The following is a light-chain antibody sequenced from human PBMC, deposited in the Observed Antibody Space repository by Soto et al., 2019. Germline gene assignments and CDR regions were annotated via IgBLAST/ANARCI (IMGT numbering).Light chain of an antibody. CDR3: QQRTNWPSLFT. CDR2: GSS. CDR1: HSVGSY. J-gene: IGKJ3*01. V-gene: IGKV3-11*01. Sequence: EIVSTQSPATLSLSPGERATLSCRSSHSVGSYLAWYQQKPGQAPRLLIYGSSKRATGIPARFSGSGSGTDFSLTISSLEPEDFAVYYCQQRTNWPSLFTFGPGTKVDI.